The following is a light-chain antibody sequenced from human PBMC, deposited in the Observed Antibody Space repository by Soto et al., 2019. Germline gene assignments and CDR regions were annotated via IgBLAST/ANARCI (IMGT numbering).Light chain of an antibody. J-gene: IGLJ1*01. CDR2: RNN. CDR1: SSNIGSNT. Sequence: QSVLTQPPSSSGTPGQRGTISCSGSSSNIGSNTVNWYQQLPGTAPKLLIYRNNQRTSVVHERFSGSKSGTSAYLAISGLQSDDEAYYYCAAGDDSLSLYVFGTGTTLTVL. CDR3: AAGDDSLSLYV. V-gene: IGLV1-44*01.